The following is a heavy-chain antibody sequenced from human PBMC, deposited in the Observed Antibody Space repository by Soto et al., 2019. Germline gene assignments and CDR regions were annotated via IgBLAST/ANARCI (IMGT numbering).Heavy chain of an antibody. J-gene: IGHJ6*02. Sequence: PGGSLRLSCAASGFTFSSYGMHWVRQAPGKGLERVAVISYDGSNKYYADSVKGRFTTSRDNSKNTLYLQMNSLRAEDTAVYYCAKDMGSSGIGDYYYGMDVWGQGTTVTVSS. D-gene: IGHD6-6*01. CDR3: AKDMGSSGIGDYYYGMDV. V-gene: IGHV3-30*18. CDR1: GFTFSSYG. CDR2: ISYDGSNK.